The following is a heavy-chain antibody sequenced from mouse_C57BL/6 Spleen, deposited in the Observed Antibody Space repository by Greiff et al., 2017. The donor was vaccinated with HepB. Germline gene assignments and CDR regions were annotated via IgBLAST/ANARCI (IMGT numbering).Heavy chain of an antibody. D-gene: IGHD4-1*01. CDR2: ISNGGGST. J-gene: IGHJ2*01. CDR1: GFTFSDYY. V-gene: IGHV5-12*01. Sequence: EVQGVESGGGLVQPGGSLKLSCAASGFTFSDYYMYWVRQTPEKRLEWVAYISNGGGSTYYPDTVKGRFTISRDNAKNTLYLQVSRLKSEDTAMYYCARQGVGRGYFDYWGQGTTLTVSS. CDR3: ARQGVGRGYFDY.